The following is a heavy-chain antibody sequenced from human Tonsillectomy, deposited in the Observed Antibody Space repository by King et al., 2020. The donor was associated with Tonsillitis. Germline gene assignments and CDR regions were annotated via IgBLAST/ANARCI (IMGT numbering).Heavy chain of an antibody. CDR1: GFTFGNYA. D-gene: IGHD6-19*01. V-gene: IGHV3-23*04. Sequence: VQLVESGGGLVQPGGSLRLSCAASGFTFGNYAMTWVRQAPGGGLEWVSAISRSGGSTYYADSVKGRFTISRDDSKNTVYLHLNSLRAEDTAVYYCAKPPIWDTSAWYGHHWGQGTLVTVSS. J-gene: IGHJ1*01. CDR3: AKPPIWDTSAWYGHH. CDR2: ISRSGGST.